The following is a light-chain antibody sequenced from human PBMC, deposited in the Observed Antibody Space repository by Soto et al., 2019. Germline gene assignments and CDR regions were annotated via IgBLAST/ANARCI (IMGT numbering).Light chain of an antibody. V-gene: IGKV1-13*02. J-gene: IGKJ4*01. Sequence: AIQLTQSPSSLSASVGARVTITCRASQGISSAVAWYQQKPGKAPKLLIYDASSLESWVPSRFSGSGSGTDFTLTISSLQPEEFATYDFQQFNSYPLTFGGGTKVEIK. CDR3: QQFNSYPLT. CDR1: QGISSA. CDR2: DAS.